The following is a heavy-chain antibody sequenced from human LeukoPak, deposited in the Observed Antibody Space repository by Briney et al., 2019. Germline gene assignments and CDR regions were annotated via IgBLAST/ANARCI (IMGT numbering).Heavy chain of an antibody. CDR3: ARDRIAAARRYYYGMDV. D-gene: IGHD6-13*01. CDR2: IYYSGST. V-gene: IGHV4-59*01. CDR1: GGSISSYY. Sequence: SETLSLTCTVSGGSISSYYWSWIRQPPGKGLEWIGYIYYSGSTNYNPSLKSRVTISVDTSKNQFSLKLSSVTAADTAVYYCARDRIAAARRYYYGMDVWGLGTTVTVSS. J-gene: IGHJ6*02.